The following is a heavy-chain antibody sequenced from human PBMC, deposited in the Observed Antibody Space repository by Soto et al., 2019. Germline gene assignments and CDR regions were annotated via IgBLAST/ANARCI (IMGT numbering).Heavy chain of an antibody. D-gene: IGHD4-17*01. CDR3: ARGGLRWFPEHDAFDL. J-gene: IGHJ3*01. Sequence: QVRLQESGPGLVKPSETLSLTCTVSGGSTDTFYWSWIRQSPGKGLEWIGFVYDSENTDYSPSLKSRVTISLDTSKRQFSLKLASVTPADTAVYYGARGGLRWFPEHDAFDLWGQGTLVTVSS. V-gene: IGHV4-59*01. CDR1: GGSTDTFY. CDR2: VYDSENT.